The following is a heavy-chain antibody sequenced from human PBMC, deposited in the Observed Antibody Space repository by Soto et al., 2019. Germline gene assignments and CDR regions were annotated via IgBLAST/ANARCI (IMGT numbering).Heavy chain of an antibody. CDR2: IWYDGSNK. CDR3: ARDYRGYYDSSGYPDY. D-gene: IGHD3-22*01. V-gene: IGHV3-33*01. Sequence: GGSLRLSCAACGFTFSSYGMHWVRQAPGKGLEWVAVIWYDGSNKYYADSVKGRFTISRDNSKNTLYLQMNSLRAEDTAVYYCARDYRGYYDSSGYPDYWGQGTLVTV. J-gene: IGHJ4*02. CDR1: GFTFSSYG.